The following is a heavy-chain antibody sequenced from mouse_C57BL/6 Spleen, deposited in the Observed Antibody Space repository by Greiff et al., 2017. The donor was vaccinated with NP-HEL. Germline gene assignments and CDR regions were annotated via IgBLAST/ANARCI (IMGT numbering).Heavy chain of an antibody. Sequence: EVQLQQSGPELVKPGASVKISCKASGYSFTGYYMNWVKQSPEKSLEWIGEINPSTGGTTYNQKFKAKATLTVDKSSSTAYMQLKSLTSEDSAVYYCAFDGPHYYAMDYWGQGTSVTVSS. CDR1: GYSFTGYY. CDR3: AFDGPHYYAMDY. D-gene: IGHD2-3*01. V-gene: IGHV1-42*01. CDR2: INPSTGGT. J-gene: IGHJ4*01.